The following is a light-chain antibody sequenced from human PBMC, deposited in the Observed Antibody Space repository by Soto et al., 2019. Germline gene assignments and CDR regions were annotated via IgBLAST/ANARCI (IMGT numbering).Light chain of an antibody. Sequence: QSALTQPPSASGSPGLSVTISCTGTSSDVGGYNYVSWYQQHPGKAPKLMIYGVSKRPSGVPDRFSGSKSGNTASLTVSGLQAEDEADYYCSSYAGSNNLYVFGTGTKLTVL. CDR2: GVS. V-gene: IGLV2-8*01. J-gene: IGLJ1*01. CDR3: SSYAGSNNLYV. CDR1: SSDVGGYNY.